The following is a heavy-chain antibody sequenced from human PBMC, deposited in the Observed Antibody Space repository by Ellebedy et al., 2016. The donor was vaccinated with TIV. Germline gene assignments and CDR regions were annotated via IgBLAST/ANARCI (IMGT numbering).Heavy chain of an antibody. Sequence: GESLKISCAASEFTFSTYWMNWVRQAPGKGLEWVATIKQDGSEKYYVDSVKGRFTITRDNAENSLYLQMNSLRSEDTAVYCCATERGAYSGSGQAFDYWGQGTLVTVSS. V-gene: IGHV3-7*01. CDR1: EFTFSTYW. CDR2: IKQDGSEK. J-gene: IGHJ4*02. D-gene: IGHD3-10*01. CDR3: ATERGAYSGSGQAFDY.